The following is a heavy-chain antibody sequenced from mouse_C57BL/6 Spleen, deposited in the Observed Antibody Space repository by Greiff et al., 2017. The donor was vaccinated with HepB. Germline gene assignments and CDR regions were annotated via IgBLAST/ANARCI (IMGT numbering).Heavy chain of an antibody. CDR2: IHPSDSDT. Sequence: VKLQQPGAELVKPGASVKVSCKASGYTFTSYWMHWVKQRPGQGLEWIGRIHPSDSDTNYNQKFKGKATLTVDKSSSTAYMQLSSLTSEDSAVYYCAIHYYYGSSGRYYYAMDYWGQGTSVTVSS. D-gene: IGHD1-1*01. J-gene: IGHJ4*01. CDR3: AIHYYYGSSGRYYYAMDY. V-gene: IGHV1-74*01. CDR1: GYTFTSYW.